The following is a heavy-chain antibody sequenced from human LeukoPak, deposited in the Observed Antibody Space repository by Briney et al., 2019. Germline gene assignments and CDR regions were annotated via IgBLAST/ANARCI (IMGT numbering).Heavy chain of an antibody. V-gene: IGHV3-21*04. D-gene: IGHD5-12*01. CDR2: IGSSSSYI. CDR1: GFTFSSYS. Sequence: PGGSLRLSCAASGFTFSSYSMNWVRQAPGKGLEWVSSIGSSSSYIYYADSVKGRFTISRDNAKNSLYLQMNSLRAEDTAVYYCARDFEGDSGYDWGGYWGQGTLVTVSS. J-gene: IGHJ4*02. CDR3: ARDFEGDSGYDWGGY.